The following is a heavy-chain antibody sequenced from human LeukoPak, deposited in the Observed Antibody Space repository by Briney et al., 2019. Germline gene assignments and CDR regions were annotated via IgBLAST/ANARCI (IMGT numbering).Heavy chain of an antibody. Sequence: GASVKVSCKAFGFTFSSYHIHWVRQAPGQGLEWMGIIKPRDDSTIYAQKFQGRLIMPWDTSTSTAYMELSSLRSDDTALYYCARDFVWAVDYWGQGSLVTVSS. CDR2: IKPRDDST. D-gene: IGHD3-16*01. CDR3: ARDFVWAVDY. V-gene: IGHV1-46*01. CDR1: GFTFSSYH. J-gene: IGHJ4*02.